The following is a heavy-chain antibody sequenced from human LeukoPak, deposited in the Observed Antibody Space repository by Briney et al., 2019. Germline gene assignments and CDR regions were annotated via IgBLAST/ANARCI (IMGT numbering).Heavy chain of an antibody. CDR3: ARGLLWFGEAGPFDP. Sequence: ASVKVSCKASGYTFTSYGISWVRQAPGQGLEWMGWISAYNGNTNYAQKLQGRVTMTTDTSTSTAYMELRSLRSDDTAVYYCARGLLWFGEAGPFDPWGQGTLVTVSS. V-gene: IGHV1-18*01. CDR2: ISAYNGNT. CDR1: GYTFTSYG. J-gene: IGHJ5*02. D-gene: IGHD3-10*01.